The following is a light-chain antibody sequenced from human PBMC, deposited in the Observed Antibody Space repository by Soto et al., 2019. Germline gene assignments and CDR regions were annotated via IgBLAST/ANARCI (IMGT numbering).Light chain of an antibody. V-gene: IGLV2-14*03. CDR1: SSDVGGYNY. CDR2: DVS. Sequence: QSALTQPASVSGSPGQSITISRTGTSSDVGGYNYVTWYQQHPGEAPKLMIHDVSSRASGVPNRFSGSKSGTTASLTISGLQAEDEADYYCCSYASSTSHVFGTGTKVTDL. J-gene: IGLJ1*01. CDR3: CSYASSTSHV.